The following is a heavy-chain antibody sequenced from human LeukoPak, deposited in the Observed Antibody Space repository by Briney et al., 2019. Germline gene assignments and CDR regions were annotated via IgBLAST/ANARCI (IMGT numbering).Heavy chain of an antibody. CDR2: INHGGGT. Sequence: SETLSLTCAVYGGSFSGYYWSWIRQPPGKGLEWIGEINHGGGTNYNPSLKSRVTISVDTSKNQFSLKLSSVTAADTAVYYCARGRLFVVDWGKGTLVTVSS. J-gene: IGHJ4*02. D-gene: IGHD6-6*01. CDR3: ARGRLFVVD. CDR1: GGSFSGYY. V-gene: IGHV4-34*01.